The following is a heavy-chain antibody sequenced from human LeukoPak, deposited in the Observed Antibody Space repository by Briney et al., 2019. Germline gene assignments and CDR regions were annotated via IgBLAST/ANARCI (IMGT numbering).Heavy chain of an antibody. J-gene: IGHJ3*02. Sequence: PGGSLRLSCAASGFTFSSYSMTWVRQAPGKGLEWVSSISSSSSYIYYADSVKGRFTISRDNSKNTLYLQMNSLRAEDTAVYYCAKDWHHTSRSSGYDAFDIWGQGTMVTVSS. CDR1: GFTFSSYS. CDR2: ISSSSSYI. D-gene: IGHD3-3*01. CDR3: AKDWHHTSRSSGYDAFDI. V-gene: IGHV3-21*04.